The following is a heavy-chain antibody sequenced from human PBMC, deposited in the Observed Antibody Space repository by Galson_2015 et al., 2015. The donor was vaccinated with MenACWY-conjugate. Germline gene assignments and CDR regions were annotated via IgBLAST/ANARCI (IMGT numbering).Heavy chain of an antibody. CDR3: VRDEPDAMGAY. J-gene: IGHJ4*02. CDR2: IGGSGSII. CDR1: GFTFSSYG. D-gene: IGHD2-2*01. Sequence: SLRLSCAASGFTFSSYGMRWVRQAPGKGLEWVSSIGGSGSIISYGDPVKGRFIISRDNSKNTLYLQMSSLRAEDTAVYYCVRDEPDAMGAYWGQGTRVTVSS. V-gene: IGHV3-23*01.